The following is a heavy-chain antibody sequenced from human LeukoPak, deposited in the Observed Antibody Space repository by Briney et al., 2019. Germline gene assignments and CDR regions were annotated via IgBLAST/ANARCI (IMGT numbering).Heavy chain of an antibody. V-gene: IGHV1-8*01. Sequence: ASVKVSCKASGYTFTSYDINWVRQVTGQGLEWMGWMNPNSGNTGYAQKFQGRVTMTRNTSISTAYMELSSLRSEDTAVYYCARGISSDGYNGCWGQGTLVTVSS. CDR2: MNPNSGNT. D-gene: IGHD5-24*01. CDR3: ARGISSDGYNGC. J-gene: IGHJ4*02. CDR1: GYTFTSYD.